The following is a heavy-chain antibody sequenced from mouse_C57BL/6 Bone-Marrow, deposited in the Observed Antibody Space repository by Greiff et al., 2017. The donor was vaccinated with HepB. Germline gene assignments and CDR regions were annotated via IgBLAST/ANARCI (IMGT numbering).Heavy chain of an antibody. D-gene: IGHD3-1*01. CDR1: GYTFTSYW. CDR3: ASPFTRADAMDY. Sequence: QVQLQQSGAELVMPGASVKLSCKASGYTFTSYWMHWVKQRPGQGLEWIGEIDPSDSYTNYNQKFKGKSTLTVDKSSSTAYMQLSSLTSEDSAVYYCASPFTRADAMDYWGQGTSVTVSS. J-gene: IGHJ4*01. V-gene: IGHV1-69*01. CDR2: IDPSDSYT.